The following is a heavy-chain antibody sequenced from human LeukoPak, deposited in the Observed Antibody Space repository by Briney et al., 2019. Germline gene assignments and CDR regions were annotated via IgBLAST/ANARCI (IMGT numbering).Heavy chain of an antibody. CDR2: ISSSSSTI. D-gene: IGHD6-19*01. V-gene: IGHV3-48*02. CDR1: GFTLSNYN. Sequence: PGGSLRLSCAASGFTLSNYNMNWVRQAPGKGLEWVSYISSSSSTIYYADSVEGRFTISRDNAKNSLYLQMNSLRDEETAVYYCARDLAVAGSFDYWGQGTLVTVSS. J-gene: IGHJ4*02. CDR3: ARDLAVAGSFDY.